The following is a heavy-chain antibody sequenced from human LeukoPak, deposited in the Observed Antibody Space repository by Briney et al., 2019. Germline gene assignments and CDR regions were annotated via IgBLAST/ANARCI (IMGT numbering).Heavy chain of an antibody. V-gene: IGHV1-2*02. J-gene: IGHJ4*02. CDR2: INPNTGAT. Sequence: ASMKLSCKPSGYTFTGYYLHWMRQAPGQALEWMGWINPNTGATIYAQKFEGRVTLSRDTSISTAYMELTSLKSDDTAVYYCARDRVGSGWPRPWYFEFWGQGTLVTVSS. D-gene: IGHD6-19*01. CDR3: ARDRVGSGWPRPWYFEF. CDR1: GYTFTGYY.